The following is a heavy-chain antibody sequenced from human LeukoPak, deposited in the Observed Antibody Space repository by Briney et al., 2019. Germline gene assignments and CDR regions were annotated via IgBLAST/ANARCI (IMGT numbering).Heavy chain of an antibody. CDR1: GYSISSGYY. V-gene: IGHV4-38-2*02. Sequence: SETLSLTCTVSGYSISSGYYWGWIRQPPGQGLEWIGSIYHTGSTYYNPSLKSRVTTSVDTSKNQFSLKLSSVTAADTAVYYCARGRRSGSYRYYYYYYYMDVWGKGTTVTVSS. CDR2: IYHTGST. CDR3: ARGRRSGSYRYYYYYYYMDV. D-gene: IGHD1-26*01. J-gene: IGHJ6*03.